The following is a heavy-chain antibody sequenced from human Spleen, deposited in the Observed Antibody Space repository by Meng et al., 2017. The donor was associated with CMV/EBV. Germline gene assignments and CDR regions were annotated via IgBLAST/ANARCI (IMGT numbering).Heavy chain of an antibody. CDR2: IRYDGTEK. J-gene: IGHJ4*02. V-gene: IGHV3-30*02. CDR1: GFDFSNFG. CDR3: AKKGNPAATGYLVH. D-gene: IGHD2-15*01. Sequence: GFDFSNFGMHWVRQAPGQGLEWVAFIRYDGTEKYYVDSVRGRFTISRDNSKNMLYLQMNSLRTEDTAVYYCAKKGNPAATGYLVHWGQGMLVTVSS.